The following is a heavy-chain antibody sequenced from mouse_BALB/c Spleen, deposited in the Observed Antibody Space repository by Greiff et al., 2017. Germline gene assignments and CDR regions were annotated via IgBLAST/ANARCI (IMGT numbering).Heavy chain of an antibody. J-gene: IGHJ4*01. CDR1: GYTFTSYW. D-gene: IGHD6-1*01. CDR2: IYPGDGDT. CDR3: ARTLLGPGAMDY. V-gene: IGHV1-87*01. Sequence: VQLQQSGAELARPGASVKLSCKASGYTFTSYWMQWVKQRPGQGLEWIGAIYPGDGDTRYTQKFKGKATLTADKSSSTAYMQLSSLASEDSAVYYCARTLLGPGAMDYWGQGTSVTVSS.